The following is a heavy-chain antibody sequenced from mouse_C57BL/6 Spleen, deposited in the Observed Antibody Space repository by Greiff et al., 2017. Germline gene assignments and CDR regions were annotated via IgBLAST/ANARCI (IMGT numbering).Heavy chain of an antibody. CDR2: IYPGDGDT. CDR3: ARCIYYDYVDY. D-gene: IGHD2-4*01. CDR1: GYAFSSSW. Sequence: VQGVESGPELVKPGASVKISCKASGYAFSSSWMNWVKQRPGKGLEWIGRIYPGDGDTNYNGKFKGKATLTADKSSSTAYMQLSSQTSEDSAVYFCARCIYYDYVDYWGQGTTLTVSS. J-gene: IGHJ2*01. V-gene: IGHV1-82*01.